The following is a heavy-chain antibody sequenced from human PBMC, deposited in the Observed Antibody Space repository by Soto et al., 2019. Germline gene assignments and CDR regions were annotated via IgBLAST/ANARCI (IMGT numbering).Heavy chain of an antibody. CDR1: GFIFSTYW. Sequence: PGGSLRLSCAASGFIFSTYWMSWVRQAPGKGLQWVANIKEDGSEKYYVDSVEGRFTISRDNAKNSLYLQMNSLRAEDTAVYYCARVAPWGATHYSGMDVWGQGTTVTVSS. CDR2: IKEDGSEK. J-gene: IGHJ6*02. V-gene: IGHV3-7*04. D-gene: IGHD3-16*01. CDR3: ARVAPWGATHYSGMDV.